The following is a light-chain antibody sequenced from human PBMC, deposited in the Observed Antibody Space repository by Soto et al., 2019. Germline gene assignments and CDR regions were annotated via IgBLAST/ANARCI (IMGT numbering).Light chain of an antibody. Sequence: EMVMTQSPLSLPLTPGEPASISCRSSQSLLHSNGYDSLDWYLQKPGQSPQLLIYLGSNRASGVPARFSGSGSGTDFTLKISRVEADDVGVYYCMQALQSPPTFGQGTKVEIK. CDR3: MQALQSPPT. J-gene: IGKJ1*01. CDR1: QSLLHSNGYDS. V-gene: IGKV2-28*01. CDR2: LGS.